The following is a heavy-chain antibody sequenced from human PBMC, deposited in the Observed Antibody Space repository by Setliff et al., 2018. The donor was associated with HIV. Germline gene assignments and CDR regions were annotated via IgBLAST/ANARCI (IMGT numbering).Heavy chain of an antibody. V-gene: IGHV4-39*02. CDR1: GGSTDSGSYY. D-gene: IGHD6-19*01. CDR2: MYYTGST. Sequence: SETLSLTCTVSGGSTDSGSYYWAWIRQPPGKGLEWIGSMYYTGSTYYNPSLKSRVTISIDTSKNPFSLKLNSVTAADTAMYYCARDGGSSGWYFVLGYSDYWGPGTLVTVSS. CDR3: ARDGGSSGWYFVLGYSDY. J-gene: IGHJ4*02.